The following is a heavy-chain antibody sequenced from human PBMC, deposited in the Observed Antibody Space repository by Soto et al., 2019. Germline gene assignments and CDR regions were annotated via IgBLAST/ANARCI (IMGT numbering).Heavy chain of an antibody. CDR3: ASSSSSQNWVAH. CDR2: IIPIFGTA. CDR1: GGTFSSYA. J-gene: IGHJ5*02. V-gene: IGHV1-69*12. Sequence: QVQLVQSGAEVKKPGSSVKVSCKASGGTFSSYAISWVRQAPGQGLEWMGGIIPIFGTANYAQKFQGRVTITADESTGAAYMELSRRRSEDTAVYYCASSSSSQNWVAHWGQGPLVTVSS. D-gene: IGHD6-6*01.